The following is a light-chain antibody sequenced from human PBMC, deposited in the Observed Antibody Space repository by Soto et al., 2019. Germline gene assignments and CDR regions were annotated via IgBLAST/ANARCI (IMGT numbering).Light chain of an antibody. J-gene: IGKJ1*01. CDR3: QYYDNYSWT. CDR2: KTS. Sequence: DIQLTQSPSTLYESVGDRVTITCRASQSIGVWLTWYQQKPGKAPKFLIYKTSTLESGVPSRFSGSGSGTEFTLTISSLQPDDFATYHCQYYDNYSWTFGQGTKVEIK. V-gene: IGKV1-5*03. CDR1: QSIGVW.